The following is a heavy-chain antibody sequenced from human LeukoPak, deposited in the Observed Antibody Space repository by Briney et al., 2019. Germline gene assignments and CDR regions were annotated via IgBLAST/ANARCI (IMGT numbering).Heavy chain of an antibody. CDR2: LSASSGST. CDR3: AKGFGTYSSGYYFFDH. J-gene: IGHJ4*02. V-gene: IGHV3-23*01. D-gene: IGHD6-19*01. Sequence: GGSLRLSCAASGFTFNNYAMNWVRQAPGMGLEWVSTLSASSGSTYYADSVKGRLTISSDNSRNTLYLQMDSLRAEDTAVYYCAKGFGTYSSGYYFFDHWGQGALVTVSS. CDR1: GFTFNNYA.